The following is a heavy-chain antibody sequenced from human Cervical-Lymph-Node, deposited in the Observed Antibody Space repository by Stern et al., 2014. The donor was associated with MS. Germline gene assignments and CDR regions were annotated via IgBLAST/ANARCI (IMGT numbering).Heavy chain of an antibody. CDR2: INPNTGGT. Sequence: VQLVESGAEVKKPGASVKVSCKTSGYLFTGYYIHWVRQAPGQGLEWMAWINPNTGGTKYAQKFQGRVTMSRDTSISTAYVELSSLTSDDTAVYYCARDQRGITIFGVVTDYYYLGMDVWGQGTTVTVSS. CDR3: ARDQRGITIFGVVTDYYYLGMDV. V-gene: IGHV1-2*02. CDR1: GYLFTGYY. J-gene: IGHJ6*02. D-gene: IGHD3-3*01.